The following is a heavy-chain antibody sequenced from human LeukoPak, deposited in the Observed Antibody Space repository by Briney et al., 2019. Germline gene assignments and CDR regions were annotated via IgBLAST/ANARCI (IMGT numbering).Heavy chain of an antibody. CDR1: GGSMSIYY. CDR3: ARGPDSSGYYPFDY. J-gene: IGHJ4*02. CDR2: IYYSGST. D-gene: IGHD3-22*01. V-gene: IGHV4-59*01. Sequence: SETLSLTCTVSGGSMSIYYWSWIRQPPGKGLEWIGYIYYSGSTNYNSSLKSRVTISVDTSKNQFSLKLSYVTAADTAVYYCARGPDSSGYYPFDYWGQGIQVTVSS.